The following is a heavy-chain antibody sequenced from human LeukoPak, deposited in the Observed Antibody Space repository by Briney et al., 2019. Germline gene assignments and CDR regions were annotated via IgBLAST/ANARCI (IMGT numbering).Heavy chain of an antibody. CDR1: GFTPTNYG. V-gene: IGHV3-30*02. Sequence: GGSLRLSCAASGFTPTNYGMHWVRQAPGKGLEWVAFIRYDGGDKSYGDSVKGRFTISRDNSKNTVYLQMNSLRAEDAAAYYCAKGGGSPYYFDYWGQGTLVTVSS. CDR3: AKGGGSPYYFDY. D-gene: IGHD3-10*01. CDR2: IRYDGGDK. J-gene: IGHJ4*02.